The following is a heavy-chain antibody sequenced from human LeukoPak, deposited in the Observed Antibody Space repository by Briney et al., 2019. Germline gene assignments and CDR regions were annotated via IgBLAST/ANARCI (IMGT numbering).Heavy chain of an antibody. D-gene: IGHD3-22*01. CDR2: ISSSSSTI. CDR1: GFTFSSYS. J-gene: IGHJ4*02. CDR3: ARAGDYYDTHYFDY. Sequence: PGGSLRLSCAASGFTFSSYSMNWVRQAPGKGLEWVSYISSSSSTIYYADSVKGRFTISRDNAKNSLYLQMNSLRAEDTAFYFCARAGDYYDTHYFDYWGQGTLVTVSS. V-gene: IGHV3-48*01.